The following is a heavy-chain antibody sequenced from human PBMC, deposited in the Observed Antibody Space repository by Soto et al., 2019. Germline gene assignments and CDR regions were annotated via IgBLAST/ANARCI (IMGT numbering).Heavy chain of an antibody. J-gene: IGHJ4*02. CDR2: ISAYNTNT. CDR1: GYTLTSYH. V-gene: IGHV1-18*01. CDR3: ARDTPPADY. Sequence: QVQLVQSGAEVKKPGASVKVSCKTSGYTLTSYHISWVRQAPGQGLEWMGWISAYNTNTNYSQKVQGRVTMTTDNITSTANMVLRSLRSDDTAVYYCARDTPPADYWGQGTLVTVSS.